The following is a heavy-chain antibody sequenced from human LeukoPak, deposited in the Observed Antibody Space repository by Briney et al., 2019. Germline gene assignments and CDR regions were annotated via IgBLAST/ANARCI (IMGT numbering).Heavy chain of an antibody. V-gene: IGHV3-74*01. D-gene: IGHD6-13*01. Sequence: GGSLRLSCAASGFTFRTYWMHWVRQAPGKGLVWVSRIHSDGSSTNYADSVKGRFTISRDNAKNTLYLQMNSLRAEDTAVYYCSRGGSSWLDYWGQGTLVTVSS. CDR2: IHSDGSST. J-gene: IGHJ4*02. CDR1: GFTFRTYW. CDR3: SRGGSSWLDY.